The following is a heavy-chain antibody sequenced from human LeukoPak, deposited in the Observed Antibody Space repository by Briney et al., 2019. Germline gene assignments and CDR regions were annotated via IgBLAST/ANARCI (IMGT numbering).Heavy chain of an antibody. CDR2: INHSGST. CDR3: ARADSSGWNFDY. Sequence: PSEPLSLTCAVYGGSFSGYYWSWTRHPPGKGLEWIGEINHSGSTNYNPSLKSRVTISVDTSKNQFSLKLSSVTAADTAVYYCARADSSGWNFDYWGQGTLVTVSS. V-gene: IGHV4-34*01. CDR1: GGSFSGYY. D-gene: IGHD6-19*01. J-gene: IGHJ4*02.